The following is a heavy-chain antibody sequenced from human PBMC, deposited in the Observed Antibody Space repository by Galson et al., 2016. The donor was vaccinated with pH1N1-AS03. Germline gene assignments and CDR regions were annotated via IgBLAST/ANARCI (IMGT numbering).Heavy chain of an antibody. Sequence: SCNASGGTFTSYAISWVRQAPGQGLEWVGGIIPLFGKSTYAQKFQGRVTITADKSTSTAYMELSSLRSEDTAVYYCARATLSSGGSSGWFDPWGQGTLVTVSS. CDR2: IIPLFGKS. CDR3: ARATLSSGGSSGWFDP. D-gene: IGHD3-10*01. V-gene: IGHV1-69*06. CDR1: GGTFTSYA. J-gene: IGHJ5*02.